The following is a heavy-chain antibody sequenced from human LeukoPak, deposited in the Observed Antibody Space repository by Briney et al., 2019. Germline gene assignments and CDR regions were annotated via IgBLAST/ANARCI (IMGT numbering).Heavy chain of an antibody. J-gene: IGHJ4*02. CDR2: INPSGGSP. V-gene: IGHV1-46*01. Sequence: GASVQISCKASGYRFTSYYMHWVRQAPGQGLEWMGIINPSGGSPSYAQKLQGRVTMTSDTSTSTVYMELSSLRSEDTAVYYCARAGDYFDYWGQGTLVTVSS. CDR1: GYRFTSYY. CDR3: ARAGDYFDY.